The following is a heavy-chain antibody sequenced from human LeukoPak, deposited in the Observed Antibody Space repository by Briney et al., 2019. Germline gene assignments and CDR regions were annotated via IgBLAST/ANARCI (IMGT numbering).Heavy chain of an antibody. V-gene: IGHV3-21*01. CDR3: ARVQGAGGGMDL. D-gene: IGHD3-10*01. CDR2: INSSSSYI. J-gene: IGHJ6*02. CDR1: GLTFSSYS. Sequence: PGGPLRLSCAVSGLTFSSYSMNWVRQAPGKGLEWVSSINSSSSYIYYAASVKGRFTISRDNAKNSLYLQMNSLRAEDTGVYYSARVQGAGGGMDLWGQEPTDTVPS.